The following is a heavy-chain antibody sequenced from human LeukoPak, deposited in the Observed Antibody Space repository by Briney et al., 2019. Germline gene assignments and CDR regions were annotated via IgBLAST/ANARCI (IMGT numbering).Heavy chain of an antibody. CDR1: GYTFTSYG. CDR2: ISAYNGNT. Sequence: ASVKVSCKASGYTFTSYGISWVRQAPGQGLEWMGWISAYNGNTNYAQKLQGRVTMTTDTSTSTAYMELRSLRSDDTAVYYCAGDRGDYDYVWGSYRYIRLFDYWGQGTLVTVSS. J-gene: IGHJ4*02. CDR3: AGDRGDYDYVWGSYRYIRLFDY. D-gene: IGHD3-16*02. V-gene: IGHV1-18*04.